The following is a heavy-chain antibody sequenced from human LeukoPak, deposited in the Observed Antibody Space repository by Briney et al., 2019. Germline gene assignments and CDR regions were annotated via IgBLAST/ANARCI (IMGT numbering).Heavy chain of an antibody. CDR1: GDSVSSNSAA. Sequence: SQTLSLTCAISGDSVSSNSAAWNWIRQSPSRGLEWLGRTYYESKWYNDYAVSVKSRITINPDTSKNQFSLQLNSVTPEDTAVYYCAREGEANCSSTSCYSHLYGMDVWGQGTTVTVSS. J-gene: IGHJ6*02. V-gene: IGHV6-1*01. CDR3: AREGEANCSSTSCYSHLYGMDV. D-gene: IGHD2-2*02. CDR2: TYYESKWYN.